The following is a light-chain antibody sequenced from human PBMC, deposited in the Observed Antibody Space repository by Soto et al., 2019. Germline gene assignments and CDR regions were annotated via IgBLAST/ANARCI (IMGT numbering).Light chain of an antibody. Sequence: QSVLTQPPSASGTPGQRVTISCSGSSSNIGSNTVNWYQQLPGTAPKLLIYSNNQRPSGVPDRFSGCKSGTSASLAISGLQSEDEADYYCAAWDDSLNGLVVFGGGTKLNVL. CDR2: SNN. CDR3: AAWDDSLNGLVV. J-gene: IGLJ2*01. V-gene: IGLV1-44*01. CDR1: SSNIGSNT.